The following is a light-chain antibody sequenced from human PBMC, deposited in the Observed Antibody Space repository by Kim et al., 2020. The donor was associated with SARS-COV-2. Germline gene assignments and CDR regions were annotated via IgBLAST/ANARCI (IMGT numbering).Light chain of an antibody. V-gene: IGKV3-15*01. CDR3: QEYNNWPPWT. J-gene: IGKJ1*01. Sequence: EIAMTQSPANLSVSPGERATLSCRASQSVSSNLAWYQQKPGQVPRLLIYDASIRATGIPARFSGSGSGTEFTLTISSLQSEDFATYYCQEYNNWPPWTFGQGTKVEIK. CDR2: DAS. CDR1: QSVSSN.